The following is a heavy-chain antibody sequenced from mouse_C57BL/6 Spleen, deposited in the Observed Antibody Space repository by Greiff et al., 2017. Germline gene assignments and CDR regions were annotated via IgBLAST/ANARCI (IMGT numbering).Heavy chain of an antibody. Sequence: VQLQQSGAELVRPGASVTLSCKASGYTFTDYEMHWVKQTPVHGLEWIGAIDPETGGTAYNQKFKGKAILTADKSSSTAYMELRSLTSEDSAVYYCTTLIYYYGSSPYAMDYWGQGTSVTVSS. CDR2: IDPETGGT. CDR3: TTLIYYYGSSPYAMDY. D-gene: IGHD1-1*01. V-gene: IGHV1-15*01. CDR1: GYTFTDYE. J-gene: IGHJ4*01.